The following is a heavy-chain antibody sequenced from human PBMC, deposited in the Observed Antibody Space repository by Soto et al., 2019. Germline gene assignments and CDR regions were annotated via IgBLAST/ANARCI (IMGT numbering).Heavy chain of an antibody. J-gene: IGHJ5*02. CDR2: LYYSGNT. CDR3: ATRQGGSYNWFDP. CDR1: GGSISRSSYS. V-gene: IGHV4-39*01. D-gene: IGHD2-15*01. Sequence: SETLSLTCTVSGGSISRSSYSWAWIRQPPGKGLEWIGTLYYSGNTYYNPSLKSRVTISIDTSKNQFSLKLSSVTAADTAVYYCATRQGGSYNWFDPWGQGTLVTVSS.